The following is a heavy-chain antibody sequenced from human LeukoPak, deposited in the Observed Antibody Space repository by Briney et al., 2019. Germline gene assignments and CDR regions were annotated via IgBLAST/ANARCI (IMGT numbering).Heavy chain of an antibody. CDR3: ARHGWAVAGTGVWYFDY. CDR1: GGSISSYY. D-gene: IGHD6-19*01. V-gene: IGHV4-59*08. CDR2: IYYSGST. Sequence: PSGTLSLTCTVSGGSISSYYWSWIRQPPGKGLEWIGYIYYSGSTNYNPSLKSRVTISVDTSKNQFSLKLSSVTAADTAVYYCARHGWAVAGTGVWYFDYWGQGTLVTVSS. J-gene: IGHJ4*02.